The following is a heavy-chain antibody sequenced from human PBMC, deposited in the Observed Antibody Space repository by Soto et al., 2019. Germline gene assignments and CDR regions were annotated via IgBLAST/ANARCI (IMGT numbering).Heavy chain of an antibody. CDR1: FPKHY. CDR2: LNAGNGNT. V-gene: IGHV1-3*01. J-gene: IGHJ4*02. D-gene: IGHD5-12*01. CDR3: ASCYDYPPRIDY. Sequence: FPKHYKHWVGQAPGQRLEWMGWLNAGNGNTKYSPKFQGRVAITRDTSASTAYVELSSLRSEDTAVYYCASCYDYPPRIDYWGPGTLVPVSS.